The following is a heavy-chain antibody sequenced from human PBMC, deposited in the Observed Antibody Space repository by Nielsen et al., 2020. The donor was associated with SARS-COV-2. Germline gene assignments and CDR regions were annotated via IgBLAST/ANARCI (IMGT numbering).Heavy chain of an antibody. D-gene: IGHD5-18*01. Sequence: GESLKISCAASGFTFDDYAMHWVRQAPGKGLEWVAVIWYDGSNKYYADSVKGRFTISRDNSKNTLYLQMNSLRAEDTAVYYCANGYSPDYWGQGTLVTVSS. V-gene: IGHV3-33*08. J-gene: IGHJ4*02. CDR2: IWYDGSNK. CDR1: GFTFDDYA. CDR3: ANGYSPDY.